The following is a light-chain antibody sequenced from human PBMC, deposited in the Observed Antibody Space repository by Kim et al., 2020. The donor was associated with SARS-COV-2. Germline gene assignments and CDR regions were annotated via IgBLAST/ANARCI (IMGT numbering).Light chain of an antibody. J-gene: IGKJ1*01. Sequence: DIVFTQSPGTLSVSPGERATLSCRASQSLTINSLSWYQQTPGQAPRLLIYYTSLRATGIPDRFSGSGSGTDFTLTITRLEPEDFAVYYCHQFGSSPPTFGQGTKVDIK. CDR2: YTS. V-gene: IGKV3-20*01. CDR1: QSLTINS. CDR3: HQFGSSPPT.